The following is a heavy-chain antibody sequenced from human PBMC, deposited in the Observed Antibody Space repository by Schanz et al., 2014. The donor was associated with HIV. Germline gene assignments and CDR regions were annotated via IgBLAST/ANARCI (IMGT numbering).Heavy chain of an antibody. CDR2: VSGSGST. D-gene: IGHD6-6*01. J-gene: IGHJ5*01. Sequence: QVLLQESGPRLMKPSETVSLTCTVSSGSIRTYHWHWIRQSAGKRLEWIGRVSGSGSTDHNPSLKSRSTMSVDTSNNLSPLKLNSVTAADTAVYYCAKSGQLVTKHYWFDSWGQGTLVIVSS. CDR1: SGSIRTYH. V-gene: IGHV4-4*07. CDR3: AKSGQLVTKHYWFDS.